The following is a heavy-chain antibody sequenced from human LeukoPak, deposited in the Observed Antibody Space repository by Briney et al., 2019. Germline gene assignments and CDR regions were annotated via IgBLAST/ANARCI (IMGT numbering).Heavy chain of an antibody. V-gene: IGHV3-23*01. J-gene: IGHJ4*02. CDR1: GFTFSSYA. Sequence: PGGSLRLSCAASGFTFSSYAMSWVRQAPGKGLEWVSAISGSGGSTYYADSVKGRFTISRDNSKNSLYLQMNSLRAEDTAVYYCARHFGGRHTTVLWGYWGQGTLVTVSS. CDR2: ISGSGGST. D-gene: IGHD3-16*01. CDR3: ARHFGGRHTTVLWGY.